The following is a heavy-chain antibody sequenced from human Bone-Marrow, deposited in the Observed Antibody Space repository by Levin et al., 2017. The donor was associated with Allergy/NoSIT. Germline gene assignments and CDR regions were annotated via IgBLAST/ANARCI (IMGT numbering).Heavy chain of an antibody. V-gene: IGHV3-33*01. CDR2: IWYDGSNK. CDR1: GFTFSSYG. J-gene: IGHJ6*02. CDR3: ARDQSVPAASYYYYYYGMDV. Sequence: PGGSLRLSCAASGFTFSSYGMHWVRQAPGKGLEWVAVIWYDGSNKYYADSVKGRFTISRDNSKNTLYLQMNSLRAEDTAVYYCARDQSVPAASYYYYYYGMDVWGQGTTVTVSS. D-gene: IGHD2-2*01.